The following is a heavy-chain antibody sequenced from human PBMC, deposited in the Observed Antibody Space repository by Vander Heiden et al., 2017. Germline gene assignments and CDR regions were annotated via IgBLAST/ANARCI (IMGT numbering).Heavy chain of an antibody. D-gene: IGHD1-7*01. Sequence: EVQLVESGGGLVKPGGSLRLSCAASGFTLRSYSMNWVPQAPGKGLEWVSSISSSSSYIYYADSVKGRFTISRDNAKNSLYLQMNSLRAEDTAVYYCATKNWNYVNWFDPWGQGTLVTVSS. V-gene: IGHV3-21*01. CDR1: GFTLRSYS. CDR2: ISSSSSYI. J-gene: IGHJ5*02. CDR3: ATKNWNYVNWFDP.